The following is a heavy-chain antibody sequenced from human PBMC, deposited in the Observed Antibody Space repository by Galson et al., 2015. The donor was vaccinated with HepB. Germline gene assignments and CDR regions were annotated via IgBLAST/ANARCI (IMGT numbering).Heavy chain of an antibody. CDR2: MNPKSGNT. D-gene: IGHD4-17*01. V-gene: IGHV1-8*01. CDR1: GYSFNNYN. Sequence: SVKVSCKASGYSFNNYNIKWVRQATGQGLEWMGLMNPKSGNTVYAQKFQGRVTMTRDTSISTAYMELSSLRFEDTAVYYCARGPDYGNFAIDYWGQGTLVTVSS. J-gene: IGHJ4*02. CDR3: ARGPDYGNFAIDY.